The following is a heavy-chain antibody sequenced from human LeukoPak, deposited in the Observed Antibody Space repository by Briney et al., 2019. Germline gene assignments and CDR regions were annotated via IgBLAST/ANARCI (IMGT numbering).Heavy chain of an antibody. V-gene: IGHV4-34*01. CDR3: AASGSGSSDY. CDR1: GGSFSGYY. J-gene: IGHJ4*02. Sequence: PSETLSLTCAVYGGSFSGYYWSWIRQPPGKGLEWIGEINHSGSTNYNPSLKSRVTISVDTSKNRFSLKLSSVTAADTAVYYCAASGSGSSDYWGQGTLVTVSS. CDR2: INHSGST. D-gene: IGHD3-10*01.